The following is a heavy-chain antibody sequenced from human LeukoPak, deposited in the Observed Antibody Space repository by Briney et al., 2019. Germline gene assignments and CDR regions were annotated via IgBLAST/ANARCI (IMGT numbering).Heavy chain of an antibody. CDR1: ERTFSPYA. J-gene: IGHJ5*02. D-gene: IGHD6-13*01. CDR3: ARERLAAAGKAQYNWFDP. CDR2: ILPILGIA. Sequence: GSLVSVSYKPSERTFSPYAIIGVRQAARLRVGWRGRILPILGIANYARKFQGRVTVTADKSTSTTYMELSSLRSEDTAVYYCARERLAAAGKAQYNWFDPWGQGTLVTVPS. V-gene: IGHV1-69*04.